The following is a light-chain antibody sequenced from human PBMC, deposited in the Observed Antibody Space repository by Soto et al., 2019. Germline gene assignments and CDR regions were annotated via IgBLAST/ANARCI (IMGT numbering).Light chain of an antibody. Sequence: QSVLTQPPSASGSPGQSVTISCTGTKSDIGVYDFVSLCQHHPGKAPRLIIYEVVQRPSGVPDRFSGSKSGNTASLTVSGLQAADEADYFCKSYAGSNTYVFGSGTKVTVL. V-gene: IGLV2-8*01. CDR2: EVV. CDR3: KSYAGSNTYV. J-gene: IGLJ1*01. CDR1: KSDIGVYDF.